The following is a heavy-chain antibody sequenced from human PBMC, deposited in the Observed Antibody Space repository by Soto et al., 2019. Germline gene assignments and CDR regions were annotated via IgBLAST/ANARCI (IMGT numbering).Heavy chain of an antibody. V-gene: IGHV4-38-2*02. CDR3: ARDLRHGMDV. J-gene: IGHJ6*02. Sequence: NPSETLSLTCAVSGYSISSGYYWGWIRQPPGKGLEWIGSIYHSGSTYYNPSLKSRVTISVDTSKNQFSLKLSSVTAADTAVYYGARDLRHGMDVWGQGTTVTVSS. CDR1: GYSISSGYY. CDR2: IYHSGST.